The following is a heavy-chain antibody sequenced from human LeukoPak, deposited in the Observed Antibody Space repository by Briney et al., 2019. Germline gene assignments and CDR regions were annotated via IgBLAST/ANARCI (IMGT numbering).Heavy chain of an antibody. V-gene: IGHV4-61*01. J-gene: IGHJ4*02. D-gene: IGHD5-18*01. CDR3: ARDRRYSYGYVVDY. Sequence: SETLSLTYTVSGDSVSSGSYYWRWIRQPPGKGLEWIGYIYYNGNTNHNPSLKSRDNISVDTSKNQFSLKLSSVTAADTAVYYCARDRRYSYGYVVDYWGQGTLVTVSS. CDR2: IYYNGNT. CDR1: GDSVSSGSYY.